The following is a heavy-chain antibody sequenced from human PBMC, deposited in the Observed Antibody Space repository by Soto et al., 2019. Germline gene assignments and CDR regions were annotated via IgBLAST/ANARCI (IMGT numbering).Heavy chain of an antibody. CDR2: IYHSGST. Sequence: PGKGLEWIGEIYHSGSTNYNPSLKSRVTISVDKSKNQFSLKLSSVTAADTAVYFCARALNYYDSSGDFDYWGQRTLVPGFS. D-gene: IGHD3-22*01. J-gene: IGHJ4*02. CDR3: ARALNYYDSSGDFDY. V-gene: IGHV4-4*01.